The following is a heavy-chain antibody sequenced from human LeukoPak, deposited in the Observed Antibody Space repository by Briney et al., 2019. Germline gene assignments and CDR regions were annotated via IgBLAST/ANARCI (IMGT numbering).Heavy chain of an antibody. CDR3: VKATGTSNDWYSYFDY. CDR2: INSNGGST. CDR1: GITLSSYT. Sequence: GGSLRLSCSASGITLSSYTMHWVRQAPGKGLEYVSTINSNGGSTRYADSVKDRFTISRDNSRNTLYLQMSSLRAEDTAVYYCVKATGTSNDWYSYFDYWGQGTLVTVHS. J-gene: IGHJ4*02. V-gene: IGHV3-64D*06. D-gene: IGHD6-19*01.